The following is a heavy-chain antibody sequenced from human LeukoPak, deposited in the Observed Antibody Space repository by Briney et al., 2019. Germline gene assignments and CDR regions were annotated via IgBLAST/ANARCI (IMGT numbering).Heavy chain of an antibody. V-gene: IGHV3-11*01. CDR1: EFTFSGYY. CDR3: ARAFKVPSWYFAL. CDR2: ISSSGTTI. J-gene: IGHJ2*01. Sequence: GGSLRLSCVASEFTFSGYYMSWIRQAPGKGLEWLSYISSSGTTINCADSVKGRFTISRDKAKNSLYLQMNRLRAEDTAIYYCARAFKVPSWYFALWGRGTLVTVSS.